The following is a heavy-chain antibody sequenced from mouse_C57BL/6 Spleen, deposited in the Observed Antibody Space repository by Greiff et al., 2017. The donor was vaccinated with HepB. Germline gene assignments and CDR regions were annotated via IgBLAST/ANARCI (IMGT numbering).Heavy chain of an antibody. D-gene: IGHD1-1*01. J-gene: IGHJ4*01. CDR2: ISGSSTI. CDR3: ARRGMFTTVVPQGDY. Sequence: DVKLVESGGGLVKPGGSLKLSCAASGFTFSDYGMHWVRQAPEKGLEWVAYISGSSTIYYEDTVKGRFTISRDNAKNTLFLQMTSLRSEDTAMYYCARRGMFTTVVPQGDYWGQGTSVTVSS. CDR1: GFTFSDYG. V-gene: IGHV5-17*01.